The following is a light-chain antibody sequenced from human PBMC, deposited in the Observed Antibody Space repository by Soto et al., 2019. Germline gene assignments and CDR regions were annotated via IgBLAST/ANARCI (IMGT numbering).Light chain of an antibody. J-gene: IGKJ1*01. CDR3: QQTKSPGT. CDR2: AAS. CDR1: QDISTW. V-gene: IGKV1-12*01. Sequence: DIQMTQSPASLPASVGDRVTITCRASQDISTWLAWYQHEIGKAPKLLIYAASNLHSGVPSRFSGSGSGTEFTLNINKLQPADFSSYYCQQTKSPGTFGQGTRVEIK.